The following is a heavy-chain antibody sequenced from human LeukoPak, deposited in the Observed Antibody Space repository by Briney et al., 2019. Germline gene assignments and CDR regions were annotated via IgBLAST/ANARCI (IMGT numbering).Heavy chain of an antibody. V-gene: IGHV3-23*01. CDR2: ISGSGGST. J-gene: IGHJ4*02. Sequence: GSLRLSCVASGLAFSSYSMHWVRQAPGKGLEWVSAISGSGGSTYYADSAKGRFTISRDNSKNTLYLQMNSLRAEDTAVYYCACWDCSSTSCYLTYWGQGTLVTVSS. D-gene: IGHD2-2*01. CDR3: ACWDCSSTSCYLTY. CDR1: GLAFSSYS.